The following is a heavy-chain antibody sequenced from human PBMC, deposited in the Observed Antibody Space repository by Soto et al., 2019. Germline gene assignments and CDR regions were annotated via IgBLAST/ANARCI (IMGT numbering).Heavy chain of an antibody. J-gene: IGHJ6*02. CDR2: ISPYTGNT. Sequence: QVQLVQSGDEVKKPGASVKVSCKASGYISVNYGIAWVRQAPGQGLEWMGWISPYTGNTHSATKVQGRLTMTTDTTTSTAYMALGSLTSADTAVYYCVMVDNYVTPTPQDVWGQGTTVTVSS. D-gene: IGHD3-16*01. CDR3: VMVDNYVTPTPQDV. V-gene: IGHV1-18*01. CDR1: GYISVNYG.